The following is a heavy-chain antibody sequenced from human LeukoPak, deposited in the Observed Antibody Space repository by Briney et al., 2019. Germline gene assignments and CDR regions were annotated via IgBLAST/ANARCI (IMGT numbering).Heavy chain of an antibody. CDR3: TNSGYETPFDY. V-gene: IGHV3-15*01. J-gene: IGHJ4*02. CDR1: GFTFSNAW. D-gene: IGHD5-12*01. Sequence: PGGSLRLSCAASGFTFSNAWMSWVRQAPGKGLEWVGRIKSKTDGGATDYAAPVKGRFTISRDDSKNTLYLQMNSLKTEDTAVYYCTNSGYETPFDYWGQGTLVTVSS. CDR2: IKSKTDGGAT.